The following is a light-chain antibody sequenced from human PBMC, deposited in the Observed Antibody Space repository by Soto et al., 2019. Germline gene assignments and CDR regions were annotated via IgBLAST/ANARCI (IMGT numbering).Light chain of an antibody. J-gene: IGKJ4*01. CDR1: QSFSSY. Sequence: EIVLTQSPATLSLSPGERATLSCRASQSFSSYLAWYQQKPGQAPRLLIYDASSRATGIPARFSGSGSGTDFTRTISSLEPEDFAVYYCQQRSTPLTFGGGTKVESK. CDR2: DAS. V-gene: IGKV3-11*01. CDR3: QQRSTPLT.